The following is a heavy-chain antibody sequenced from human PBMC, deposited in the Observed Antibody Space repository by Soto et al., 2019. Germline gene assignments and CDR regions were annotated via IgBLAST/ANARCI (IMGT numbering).Heavy chain of an antibody. CDR1: GFTFSSYG. V-gene: IGHV3-48*01. J-gene: IGHJ4*02. Sequence: GGSLRLSCAASGFTFSSYGMNWVRQAPGKGLEWVSYISSSSSTIYYADSVKGRFTISRDNAKNSLYLQMNSLRAEDTAVYYCARDLRSGTYYDFWSGYGPFDYWGQGTLVTVSS. D-gene: IGHD3-3*01. CDR2: ISSSSSTI. CDR3: ARDLRSGTYYDFWSGYGPFDY.